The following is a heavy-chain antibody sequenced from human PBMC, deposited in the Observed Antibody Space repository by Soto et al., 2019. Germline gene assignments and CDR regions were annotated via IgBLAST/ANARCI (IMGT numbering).Heavy chain of an antibody. CDR3: ARGPTLYDFWSGYYRYFQH. V-gene: IGHV4-34*01. CDR2: INHSGST. J-gene: IGHJ1*01. D-gene: IGHD3-3*01. Sequence: QVQLQQWGAGLLKPSETLSLTCAVYGGSFSGYYWSWIRHPPGKGLVRIGEINHSGSTNYNPSLKSRVTISVDTSKNQFSLKLSSLTAADTAVYYCARGPTLYDFWSGYYRYFQHWGQGTLVTVSS. CDR1: GGSFSGYY.